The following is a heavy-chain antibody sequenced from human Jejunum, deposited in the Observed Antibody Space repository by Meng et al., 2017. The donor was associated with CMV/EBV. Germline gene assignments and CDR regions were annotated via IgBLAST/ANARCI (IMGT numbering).Heavy chain of an antibody. CDR3: ARGYYYDTSGYYVEYFQH. V-gene: IGHV3-21*01. D-gene: IGHD3-22*01. J-gene: IGHJ1*01. CDR1: GFTFSSYT. Sequence: EVQLVESGGGLVKPGGPLRLSCAASGFTFSSYTMNWVRQAPGKGLEWVSSISPGSNYIYYTDSVRGRFTISRDNAKNSLYLQMNSLRAEDTAVYYCARGYYYDTSGYYVEYFQHWGQGTLVTVDS. CDR2: ISPGSNYI.